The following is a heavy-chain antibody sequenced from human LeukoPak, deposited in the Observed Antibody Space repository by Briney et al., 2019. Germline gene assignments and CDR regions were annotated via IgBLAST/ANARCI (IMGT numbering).Heavy chain of an antibody. CDR2: IYYSGST. Sequence: NPSETLSLTCTVSGGSISSSSYYWGWLRQPPGKGLEWIGSIYYSGSTYYNPSLKSRVTISVDTSKNQFSLKLSSVTAADTAVFYCARHYHGDYLGNWFDPWGQGTLVTVSS. V-gene: IGHV4-39*01. D-gene: IGHD4-17*01. CDR1: GGSISSSSYY. CDR3: ARHYHGDYLGNWFDP. J-gene: IGHJ5*02.